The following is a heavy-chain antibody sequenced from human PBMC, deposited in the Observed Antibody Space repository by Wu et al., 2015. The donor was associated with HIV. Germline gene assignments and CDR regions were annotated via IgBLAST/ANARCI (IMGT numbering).Heavy chain of an antibody. D-gene: IGHD3-16*01. Sequence: HVQLEQSGAVVRKSGAPVRVPCKVSGNSLTKLSIHWVRQAPGKGLEWMGGFDPEDGKTIYAQRFQGRVAMTEDTSTDTAYMDVKSLTSDDTAVFYCTAFPRDIWSTGLPYWGQGTLVTVSS. CDR2: FDPEDGKT. V-gene: IGHV1-24*01. CDR1: GNSLTKLS. CDR3: TAFPRDIWSTGLPY. J-gene: IGHJ1*01.